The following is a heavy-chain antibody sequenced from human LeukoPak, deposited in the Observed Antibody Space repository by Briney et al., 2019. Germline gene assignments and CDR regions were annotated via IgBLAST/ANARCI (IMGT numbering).Heavy chain of an antibody. CDR2: FNPDSGGT. J-gene: IGHJ4*02. V-gene: IGHV1-2*02. Sequence: ASVKVSCKASGYTFTGYYMHWVRQAPGQGLEWMGWFNPDSGGTNHAQKFQGRVTMTRDTPISTAYMELSRLRSDDTAVYYCARSSGSYHHFDYWGQGTLVTVSS. CDR1: GYTFTGYY. D-gene: IGHD1-26*01. CDR3: ARSSGSYHHFDY.